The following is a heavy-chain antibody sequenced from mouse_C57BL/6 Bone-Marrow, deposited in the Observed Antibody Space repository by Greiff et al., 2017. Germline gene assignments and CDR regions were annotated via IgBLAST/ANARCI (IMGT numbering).Heavy chain of an antibody. D-gene: IGHD2-2*01. CDR2: IYIGNGYT. CDR1: GYTFTSYG. CDR3: ARFVVTTGYAMDY. V-gene: IGHV1-58*01. J-gene: IGHJ4*01. Sequence: VQLQQSGAELVRPGSSVKMSCKPSGYTFTSYGINWVKQRPGQGLEWIGYIYIGNGYTEYNEKFKGKATLTSDTSSSTAYMLLSSLTSEDSAIYFFARFVVTTGYAMDYWGQGTSVTVST.